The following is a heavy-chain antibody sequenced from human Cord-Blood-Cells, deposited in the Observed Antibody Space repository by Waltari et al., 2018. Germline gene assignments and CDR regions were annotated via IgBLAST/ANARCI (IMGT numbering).Heavy chain of an antibody. V-gene: IGHV4-34*01. CDR1: GGSFSGYY. J-gene: IGHJ6*02. CDR3: ARGASSGYYYYYYYGMDV. D-gene: IGHD3-22*01. Sequence: QVQLQQWGAGLLKPSETLSLTCAVYGGSFSGYYWSWIRQPPGKGLEWIGEINHSGSTNYNPSLKSRVTISVDTCNNLFSLKLSSVTAADTAVYYCARGASSGYYYYYYYGMDVWGQGTTVTVSS. CDR2: INHSGST.